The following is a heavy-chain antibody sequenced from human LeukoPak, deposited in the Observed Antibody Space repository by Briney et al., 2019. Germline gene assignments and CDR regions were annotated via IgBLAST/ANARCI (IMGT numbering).Heavy chain of an antibody. D-gene: IGHD1-26*01. Sequence: PSETLSLTCTVSGGPISSYYWTWIRQPPGKGLEWIGDIYITGSTNYNPYLKRRVTMSVDTSKNQFSLRLSSVTAADTAVYYCARVRIGETSYDASDVWGLGTMVTVSS. CDR2: IYITGST. J-gene: IGHJ3*01. CDR1: GGPISSYY. V-gene: IGHV4-59*13. CDR3: ARVRIGETSYDASDV.